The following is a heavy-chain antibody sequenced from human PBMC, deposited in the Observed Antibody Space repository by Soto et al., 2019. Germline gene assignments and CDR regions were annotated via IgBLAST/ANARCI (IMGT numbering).Heavy chain of an antibody. D-gene: IGHD6-6*01. CDR3: AKDLAARRVPFDY. V-gene: IGHV3-30*18. CDR1: GFTFSSYG. CDR2: ISYDGSNK. J-gene: IGHJ4*02. Sequence: PGGSLRLSCAASGFTFSSYGMHWVRQAPGKGLEWVAVISYDGSNKYYADSVKGRFTISRDNSKNTLYLQMNSLRAEDTAVYYCAKDLAARRVPFDYWGQGTLVTVSS.